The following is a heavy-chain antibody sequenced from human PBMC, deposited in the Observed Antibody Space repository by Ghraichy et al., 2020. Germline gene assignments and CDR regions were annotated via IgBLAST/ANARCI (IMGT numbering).Heavy chain of an antibody. V-gene: IGHV4-39*01. J-gene: IGHJ2*01. Sequence: ESLNISCTVSGGSISSSSYYWGWIRQPPGKGLEWIGSIYYSGSTYYNPSLKSRVTISVDTSKNQFSLKLSSVTAADTAVYYCARPARYGDYDGTYWYFDLWGRGTLVTVSS. CDR3: ARPARYGDYDGTYWYFDL. CDR1: GGSISSSSYY. D-gene: IGHD4-17*01. CDR2: IYYSGST.